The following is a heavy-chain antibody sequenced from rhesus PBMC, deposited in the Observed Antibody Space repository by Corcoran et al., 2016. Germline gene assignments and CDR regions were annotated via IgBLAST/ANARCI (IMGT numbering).Heavy chain of an antibody. CDR1: GGSISDSYY. CDR2: IYGSGDST. D-gene: IGHD4-4*01. V-gene: IGHV4-106*01. Sequence: QVQLQESGPGLVKPSETLSLTCAVSGGSISDSYYWSWIRQPPGKGLEWIGDIYGSGDSTYYNPSLKSRVTISTDTSKNQVSLKLSSVTAADTAVYYCARRETMVAPYGLDSWGQGVVVTVSS. J-gene: IGHJ6*01. CDR3: ARRETMVAPYGLDS.